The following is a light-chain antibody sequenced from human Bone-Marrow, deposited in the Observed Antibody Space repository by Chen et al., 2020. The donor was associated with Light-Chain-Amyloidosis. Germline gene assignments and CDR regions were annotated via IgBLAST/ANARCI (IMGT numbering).Light chain of an antibody. Sequence: SYELTQPPSVLVSPGQTARITRPGDDLPTKYAYWYQQKPGQAPVLVIHRDTERPSGISERFSGSSSGTTATLTISGVQAEDEADYHCQSADSSGTYEVIFGGGTKLTVL. CDR3: QSADSSGTYEVI. CDR2: RDT. V-gene: IGLV3-25*03. CDR1: DLPTKY. J-gene: IGLJ2*01.